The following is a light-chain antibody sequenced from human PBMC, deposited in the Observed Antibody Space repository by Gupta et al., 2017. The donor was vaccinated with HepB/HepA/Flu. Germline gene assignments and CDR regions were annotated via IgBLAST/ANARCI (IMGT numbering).Light chain of an antibody. CDR1: QDISKY. CDR2: EAS. V-gene: IGKV1-33*01. Sequence: DIQMTQSPSSLSASVGDRITITCQASQDISKYLNWYQQKPGKAPKLLIYEASKLETGVPSRFSGSGSGTDFTFTISSLQPEDFATYYWQQDLSLLTFGGGTRVDIK. J-gene: IGKJ4*01. CDR3: QQDLSLLT.